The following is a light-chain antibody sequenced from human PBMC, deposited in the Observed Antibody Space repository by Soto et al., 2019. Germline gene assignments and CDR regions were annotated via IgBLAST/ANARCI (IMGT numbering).Light chain of an antibody. CDR2: DVS. CDR3: SSYTSSSTVV. CDR1: SSDVGGYNY. J-gene: IGLJ2*01. Sequence: QSALTQPASVSGSPGQSITISCTGTSSDVGGYNYVSWYQQHPGKAPKLMIYDVSNRPSGDSNRFSGSKSGNTASLTISGLKAEDEADYYCSSYTSSSTVVFGGGTKLTVL. V-gene: IGLV2-14*01.